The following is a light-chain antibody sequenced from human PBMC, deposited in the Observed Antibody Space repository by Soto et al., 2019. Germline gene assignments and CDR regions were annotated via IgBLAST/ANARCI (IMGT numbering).Light chain of an antibody. J-gene: IGKJ1*01. CDR3: LHDYNFPRT. Sequence: EIVLTQSPGTLSLSPGERATLSCRASQSVSNNYLAWYQQKPGQAPRLLIYGASNRATGIPDRFSGSGSGTDFTLTISRLEPEDFATYYCLHDYNFPRTFGQGTKVDI. CDR2: GAS. V-gene: IGKV3-20*01. CDR1: QSVSNNY.